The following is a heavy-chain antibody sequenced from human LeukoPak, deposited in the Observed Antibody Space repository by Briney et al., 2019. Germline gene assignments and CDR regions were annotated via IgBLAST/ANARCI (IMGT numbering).Heavy chain of an antibody. CDR1: GFTFSSYS. V-gene: IGHV3-21*01. CDR2: ISSSSSYV. D-gene: IGHD1-14*01. Sequence: PGGSLRLSCAASGFTFSSYSMNWVRQAPGKGLEWVSSISSSSSYVYYADSVKGRFTISRDNAKNSLYLQRNSLRAEDTAVYYCARTGRASDAFDIWGQGTMVTVSS. J-gene: IGHJ3*02. CDR3: ARTGRASDAFDI.